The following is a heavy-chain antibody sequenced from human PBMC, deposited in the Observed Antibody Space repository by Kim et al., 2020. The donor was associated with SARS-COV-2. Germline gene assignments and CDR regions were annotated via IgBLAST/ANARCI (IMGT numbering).Heavy chain of an antibody. V-gene: IGHV1-3*01. J-gene: IGHJ2*01. Sequence: KFQGRVTITRDTSASTAYMELSSLRSEDTAVYYCARGAYSSSWTHWYFDLWGRGTLVTVSS. D-gene: IGHD6-13*01. CDR3: ARGAYSSSWTHWYFDL.